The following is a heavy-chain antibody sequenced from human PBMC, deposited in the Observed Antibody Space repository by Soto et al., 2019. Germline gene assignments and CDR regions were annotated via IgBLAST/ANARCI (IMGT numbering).Heavy chain of an antibody. CDR2: IYRGGGT. CDR1: GFTVNSNY. V-gene: IGHV3-66*04. CDR3: ARHPAYDVVY. Sequence: EVQLVESGGGLVQPGGSLRLSCAASGFTVNSNYMNWVRQAPGKGLEWVSVIYRGGGTYYADSVQGRSTISRDNSKNMVFLEMSSLRAEDTAIYFCARHPAYDVVYWGQGPLVTFSS. J-gene: IGHJ4*02. D-gene: IGHD3-16*01.